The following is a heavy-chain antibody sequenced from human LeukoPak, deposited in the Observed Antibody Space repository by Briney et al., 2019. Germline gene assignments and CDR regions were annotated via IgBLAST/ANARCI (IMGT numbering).Heavy chain of an antibody. CDR2: IYYSGST. D-gene: IGHD6-6*01. V-gene: IGHV4-61*08. Sequence: SETLSLTCTVSGGSISSGGYYWSWIRQPPGKGLEWIGYIYYSGSTNYNPSLKSRVTISVDTSKNQFSLRLSSVTAADTAVYYCATTARHCSDYWGQGTLVTVSS. CDR3: ATTARHCSDY. CDR1: GGSISSGGYY. J-gene: IGHJ4*02.